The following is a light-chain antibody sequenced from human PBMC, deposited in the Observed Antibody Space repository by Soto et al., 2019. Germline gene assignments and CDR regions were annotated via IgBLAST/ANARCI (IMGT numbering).Light chain of an antibody. J-gene: IGKJ1*01. Sequence: IQMTQSASALSASLGDRVTITCRASQSIISGLSCYQQKPGKAPKLLIYDASSLESGGPSRFSGSGSGTEFNLTISILRPDDYDIYYCHQYKSYTPVTFGQGTKVDIK. CDR1: QSIISG. CDR3: HQYKSYTPVT. V-gene: IGKV1-5*01. CDR2: DAS.